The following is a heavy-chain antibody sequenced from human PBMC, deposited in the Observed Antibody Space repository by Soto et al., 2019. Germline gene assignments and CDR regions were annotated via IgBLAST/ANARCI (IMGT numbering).Heavy chain of an antibody. D-gene: IGHD4-4*01. V-gene: IGHV4-59*12. Sequence: SDTLSLTCTVSGGSISSYYWGWARQPPGKGLEWIGYIYYSGSTYYNPSLKSRVTISVDRSKNQFSLKLSSVTAADTAVYYCARGMTTVTTIDYWGQGTLVTVSS. CDR2: IYYSGST. CDR1: GGSISSYY. CDR3: ARGMTTVTTIDY. J-gene: IGHJ4*02.